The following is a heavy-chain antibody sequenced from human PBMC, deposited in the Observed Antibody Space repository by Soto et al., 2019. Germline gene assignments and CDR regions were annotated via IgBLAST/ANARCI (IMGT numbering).Heavy chain of an antibody. Sequence: QVQLVQSGAEVKKPGSSVKVSCKASGGTFSGYAISWVRQVPGQGLEWMGEIIPMFGTSNYAQKFQGRVTITADESTSTAYMELSSLRSEDTAVYYCARGSCSSTSCYKEYYFDLWGQGTLVTVSS. CDR1: GGTFSGYA. V-gene: IGHV1-69*01. D-gene: IGHD2-2*02. CDR2: IIPMFGTS. CDR3: ARGSCSSTSCYKEYYFDL. J-gene: IGHJ4*02.